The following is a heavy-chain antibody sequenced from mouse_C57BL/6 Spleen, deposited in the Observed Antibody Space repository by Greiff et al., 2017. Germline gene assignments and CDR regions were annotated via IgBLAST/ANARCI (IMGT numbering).Heavy chain of an antibody. Sequence: QVQLKQSGPELVKPGASVKISCKASGYAFSSSWMNWVKQRPGKGLEWIGRIYPGDGDTNYNGKFKGKATLTADKSSSTAYMQLSSLTSEDSAVYFWARSDATYYYGSSRYYAMVYWGQGTSVTVSS. V-gene: IGHV1-82*01. CDR2: IYPGDGDT. D-gene: IGHD1-1*01. CDR3: ARSDATYYYGSSRYYAMVY. CDR1: GYAFSSSW. J-gene: IGHJ4*01.